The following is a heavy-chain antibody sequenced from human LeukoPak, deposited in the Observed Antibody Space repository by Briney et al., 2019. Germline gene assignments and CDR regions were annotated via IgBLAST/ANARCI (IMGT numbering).Heavy chain of an antibody. CDR2: IIPIFGTA. CDR3: ARGGPLDDILTGYPNWFDP. Sequence: SVKVSCKASGGTFSSYAISWVRQAPDQGLKWMGGIIPIFGTANYAQKFQGRVTITADKSTSTAYMELSSLRSEDTAVYYCARGGPLDDILTGYPNWFDPWGQGTLVTVSS. CDR1: GGTFSSYA. D-gene: IGHD3-9*01. J-gene: IGHJ5*02. V-gene: IGHV1-69*06.